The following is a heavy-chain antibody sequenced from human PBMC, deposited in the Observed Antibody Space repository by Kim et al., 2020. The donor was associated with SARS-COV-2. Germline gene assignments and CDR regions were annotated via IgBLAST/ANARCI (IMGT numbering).Heavy chain of an antibody. Sequence: KSRVTISVDTSKNQFSLKLSSVTAADTAVYYCARHWPLGYCTGGVCSFDYWGQGTLVTVSS. V-gene: IGHV4-39*01. D-gene: IGHD2-8*02. J-gene: IGHJ4*02. CDR3: ARHWPLGYCTGGVCSFDY.